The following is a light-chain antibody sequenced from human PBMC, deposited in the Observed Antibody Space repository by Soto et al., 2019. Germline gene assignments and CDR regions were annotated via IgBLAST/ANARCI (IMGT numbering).Light chain of an antibody. CDR3: SSNSRIPALYV. CDR2: DVS. CDR1: SDDVGAYNY. J-gene: IGLJ1*01. Sequence: QSAPTQPASVSGSPGQSITISCTGTSDDVGAYNYVSWYQHLPGKAPKLIIYDVSSRPSGVSTRFSGSKSGNTASLTISGLQAEDEADYYCSSNSRIPALYVFGTGTKLTVL. V-gene: IGLV2-14*03.